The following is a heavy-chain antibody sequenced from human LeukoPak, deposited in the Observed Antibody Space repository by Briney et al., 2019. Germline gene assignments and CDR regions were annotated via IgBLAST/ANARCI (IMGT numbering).Heavy chain of an antibody. D-gene: IGHD3-10*01. CDR2: IFYSGST. V-gene: IGHV4-39*07. Sequence: SETLSLTCTVSGGSISSRPYYWGWIRQPPGKGLEWFGNIFYSGSTYYSPSVKSRVTISLDTSRNQFSLKLNSVTAADTAVYYCARVNGSWFGEPRFRFDPWGQGTLVTVSS. CDR1: GGSISSRPYY. J-gene: IGHJ5*02. CDR3: ARVNGSWFGEPRFRFDP.